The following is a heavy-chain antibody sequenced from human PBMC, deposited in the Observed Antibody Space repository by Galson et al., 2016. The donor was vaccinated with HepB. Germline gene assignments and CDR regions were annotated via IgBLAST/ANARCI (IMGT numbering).Heavy chain of an antibody. J-gene: IGHJ4*02. D-gene: IGHD6-13*01. CDR2: IYSGGAT. Sequence: SLRLSCAGSGFIVSSHYMNWARQAPGKGLEWVAIIYSGGATYYADSVKGRFTISRDNPKNTLYLQMNSLRDEDRAVYYCARDPGRIAAAGHLDSWGQGTLVTVSS. V-gene: IGHV3-53*01. CDR1: GFIVSSHY. CDR3: ARDPGRIAAAGHLDS.